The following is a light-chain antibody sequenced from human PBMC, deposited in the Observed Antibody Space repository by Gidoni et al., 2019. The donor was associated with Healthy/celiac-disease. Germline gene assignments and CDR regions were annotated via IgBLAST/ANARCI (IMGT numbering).Light chain of an antibody. Sequence: PPTPPVAPGEGATPPCRASKSGSSSLAWYQQKNGREARLLIYGGATRGTGITARICSSGAGREFTPIISSRQSEDFAVFYCRQYNNWPGTFGQGTKVEIK. CDR1: KSGSSS. V-gene: IGKV3-15*01. J-gene: IGKJ1*01. CDR3: RQYNNWPGT. CDR2: GGA.